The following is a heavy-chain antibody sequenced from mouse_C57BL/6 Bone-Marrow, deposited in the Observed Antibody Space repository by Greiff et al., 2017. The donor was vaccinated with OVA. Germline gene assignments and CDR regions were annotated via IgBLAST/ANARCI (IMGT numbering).Heavy chain of an antibody. V-gene: IGHV1-53*01. Sequence: VQLQQPGTALVKPGASVKLSCKASGYTFTRYWMHWVKQRPGQGLKWIGNINPSNGGTNYNEKFKSKAKLTIDKTTSTAYMQLSSLTSEDSAVYYCARPQFAYWGKRTLVTDSA. CDR2: INPSNGGT. CDR1: GYTFTRYW. CDR3: ARPQFAY. J-gene: IGHJ3*01.